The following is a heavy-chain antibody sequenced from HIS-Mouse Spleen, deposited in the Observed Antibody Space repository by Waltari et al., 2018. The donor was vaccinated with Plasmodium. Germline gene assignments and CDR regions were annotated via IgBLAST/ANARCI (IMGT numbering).Heavy chain of an antibody. CDR3: ARVGDFWSGYCNDY. D-gene: IGHD3-3*01. Sequence: EVQLVESGGGLVQPGGSLRLSCAASGFTFSSYWMHWVRQAPGKGLVWVSRINSDGSSTSNGDSVKGRFTISRDNAKNTLYLQMNSLRAEDTAVYYCARVGDFWSGYCNDYWGQGTLVTVSS. J-gene: IGHJ4*02. V-gene: IGHV3-74*01. CDR1: GFTFSSYW. CDR2: INSDGSST.